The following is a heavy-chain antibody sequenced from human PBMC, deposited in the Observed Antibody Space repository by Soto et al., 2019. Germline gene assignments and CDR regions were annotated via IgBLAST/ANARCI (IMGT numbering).Heavy chain of an antibody. CDR2: ISYDGSNK. CDR3: AKVVVHGGPWNPRLGYFDY. Sequence: QVQLVESGGGVVQPGRSLRLSCAASGFTFSSYGMHWVRQAPGKGLEWVAVISYDGSNKYYADSVKGRFTISRDNSKNPLYMQMNSWRAEDTAVYYCAKVVVHGGPWNPRLGYFDYWGQGTLVTVSS. CDR1: GFTFSSYG. D-gene: IGHD3-16*01. J-gene: IGHJ4*02. V-gene: IGHV3-30*18.